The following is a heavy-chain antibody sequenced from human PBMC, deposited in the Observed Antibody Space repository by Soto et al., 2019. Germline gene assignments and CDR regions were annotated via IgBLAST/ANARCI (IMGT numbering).Heavy chain of an antibody. V-gene: IGHV5-10-1*01. CDR1: GYSFTSYW. CDR2: IDPSDSYT. Sequence: PGESLKISCKGSGYSFTSYWISWVRQMPGKGLEWMGRIDPSDSYTNYSPSFQGHVTISADKSISTAYLQWSSLKASDTAMYYCARHVGKLWFGELLSPHENAFDIWGQGTMVTVSS. CDR3: ARHVGKLWFGELLSPHENAFDI. D-gene: IGHD3-10*01. J-gene: IGHJ3*02.